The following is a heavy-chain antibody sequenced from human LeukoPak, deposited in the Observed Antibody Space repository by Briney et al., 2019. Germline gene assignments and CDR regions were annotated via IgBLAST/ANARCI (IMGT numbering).Heavy chain of an antibody. CDR1: GFTFSSYG. J-gene: IGHJ4*02. CDR3: VRDVGAVRGEVYFDY. Sequence: GGSLRLSCAASGFTFSSYGMHWVRLSPGKGLEWVSSITGSGPYMLYADSVKHRFTISRDNTKNLLYLEMNILRAEDTAMYFCVRDVGAVRGEVYFDYWGQGTLVTVSS. CDR2: ITGSGPYM. D-gene: IGHD3-10*01. V-gene: IGHV3-21*06.